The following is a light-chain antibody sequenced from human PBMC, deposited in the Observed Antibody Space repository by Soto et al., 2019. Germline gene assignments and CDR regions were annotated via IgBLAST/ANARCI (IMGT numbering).Light chain of an antibody. V-gene: IGKV3-20*01. CDR3: QQYASSPPT. J-gene: IGKJ1*01. CDR2: GAS. Sequence: EIVLTQSPGTLSLSPGERVTLSCRASQSIGSSYLAWYQQKPGQAPRLLIYGASNRAIGIPDRFRGSGSGADFSLTISRLEPEYFAVYYCQQYASSPPTFGQGDKVEIK. CDR1: QSIGSSY.